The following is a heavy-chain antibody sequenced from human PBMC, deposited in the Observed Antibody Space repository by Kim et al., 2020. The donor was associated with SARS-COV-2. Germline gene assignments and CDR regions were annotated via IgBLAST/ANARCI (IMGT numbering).Heavy chain of an antibody. Sequence: GGSLRLSCEVSGFTFRVYEMSWVRQAPGKGLEWVAGITASGVTVSVIGTHYADSVKGRFTISRDNSKNTLYLQMSRLRVDDTAVYYCSKDGRSPTPGYWG. CDR3: SKDGRSPTPGY. CDR1: GFTFRVYE. CDR2: ITASGVTVSVIGT. D-gene: IGHD6-13*01. V-gene: IGHV3-23*01. J-gene: IGHJ4*01.